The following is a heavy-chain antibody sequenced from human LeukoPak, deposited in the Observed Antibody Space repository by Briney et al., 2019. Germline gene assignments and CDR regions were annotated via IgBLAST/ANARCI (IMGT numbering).Heavy chain of an antibody. CDR2: INPNSGGT. CDR1: VYTLSVYY. Sequence: ASVKVSCTTSVYTLSVYYMHWVRQAPGQGLEWMGWINPNSGGTNYAQKFQGRVTMTRDTSISTAYMELSRLRSDDTAVYYCASGSGSYPYYFDYWGQGTLVTVSS. V-gene: IGHV1-2*02. J-gene: IGHJ4*02. D-gene: IGHD1-26*01. CDR3: ASGSGSYPYYFDY.